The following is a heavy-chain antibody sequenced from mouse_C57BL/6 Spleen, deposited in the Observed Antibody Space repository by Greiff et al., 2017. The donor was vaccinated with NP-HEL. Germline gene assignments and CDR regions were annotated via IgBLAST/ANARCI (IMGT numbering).Heavy chain of an antibody. J-gene: IGHJ2*01. V-gene: IGHV1-52*01. CDR1: GYTFTSYW. CDR2: IDPSDSET. D-gene: IGHD6-1*01. CDR3: ARRADRNYFDY. Sequence: QVQLKESGAELVKPGSSVKLSCKASGYTFTSYWMHWVKQRPKQGLEWIGNIDPSDSETHYNQKFKDKATLTVDKSSSTAYMQLSSLTSEDSAVYYCARRADRNYFDYWGQGTTLTVSS.